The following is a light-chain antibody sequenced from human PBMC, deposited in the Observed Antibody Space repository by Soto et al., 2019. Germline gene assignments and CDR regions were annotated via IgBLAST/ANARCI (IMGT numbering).Light chain of an antibody. CDR1: SSDVGGYDY. CDR2: EVT. J-gene: IGLJ3*02. CDR3: SSYTSSSTGV. Sequence: QSALTQPASVSGSPGQSITISCTGTSSDVGGYDYVSWYQQQPGRAPKLMIYEVTHRPPGVSNRFSGSKSGNTASLTISGLQTEDEADYYCSSYTSSSTGVFGGGTKVTVL. V-gene: IGLV2-14*01.